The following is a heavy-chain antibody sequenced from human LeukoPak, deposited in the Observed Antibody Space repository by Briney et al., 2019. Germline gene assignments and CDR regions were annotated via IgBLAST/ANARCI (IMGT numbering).Heavy chain of an antibody. J-gene: IGHJ6*03. V-gene: IGHV3-30*19. CDR2: ISYDGRNK. D-gene: IGHD3-22*01. CDR3: ARDQGPPTGGYPSTLYYSYYMHV. CDR1: GFTLISNG. Sequence: GGCXRLXWAAAGFTLISNGMSWVRQAGGKGREWGEVISYDGRNKYYAECVEGRYTNTREKSKKTRYREMNSLRAADTAVYYCARDQGPPTGGYPSTLYYSYYMHVWGKGPTVTVSS.